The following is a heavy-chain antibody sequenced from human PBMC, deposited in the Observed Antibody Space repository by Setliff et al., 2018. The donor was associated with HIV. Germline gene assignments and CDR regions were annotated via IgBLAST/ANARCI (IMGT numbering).Heavy chain of an antibody. CDR3: ARDHGDWWWFFDS. D-gene: IGHD2-15*01. Sequence: PSETLSLTCAVYGGSFSGNYWTWIRQPPGKGLEWIGEINHRGTTKYNPSLKSRVTISKDMSKNQFSLRLTSATVADTAVYYCARDHGDWWWFFDSWGQGTRVTVSS. V-gene: IGHV4-34*01. CDR2: INHRGTT. CDR1: GGSFSGNY. J-gene: IGHJ4*02.